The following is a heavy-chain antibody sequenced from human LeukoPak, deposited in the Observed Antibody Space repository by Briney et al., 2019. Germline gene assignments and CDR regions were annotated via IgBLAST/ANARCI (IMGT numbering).Heavy chain of an antibody. CDR3: ARARPDYYYGLDV. V-gene: IGHV4-59*01. J-gene: IGHJ6*02. CDR1: GFTFSSYW. Sequence: TGGSLRLSCAASGFTFSSYWMSWVRQAPGKGLEWIGYFYYSGSTNYNPSLKSRVTISVDTSKNLFSLKLSSVTAADTAVYYCARARPDYYYGLDVWGPGTTVTVSS. CDR2: FYYSGST.